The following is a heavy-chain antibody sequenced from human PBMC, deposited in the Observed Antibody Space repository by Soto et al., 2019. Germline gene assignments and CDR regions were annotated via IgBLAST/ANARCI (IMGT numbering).Heavy chain of an antibody. J-gene: IGHJ3*02. Sequence: QVQLVQSGAEVKRPGSSVKVSCKASGGTFSSYAISWVRQAPGQGLEWMGGIIPVFGTANYAQKFQGRVTITADESTSTAYMELSRLSSEDSAVYYCASCGWKYFCTFDIWGQGTMVTVSS. CDR1: GGTFSSYA. CDR3: ASCGWKYFCTFDI. CDR2: IIPVFGTA. D-gene: IGHD1-7*01. V-gene: IGHV1-69*12.